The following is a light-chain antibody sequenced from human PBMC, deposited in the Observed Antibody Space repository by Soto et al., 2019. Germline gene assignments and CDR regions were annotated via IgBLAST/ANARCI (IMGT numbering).Light chain of an antibody. CDR1: SSDVGGYNY. Sequence: QSALTQPPSASGSPGQSVTISCTGTSSDVGGYNYVSWYQQHPGKAPKLMIYEVSKRTSGVPDRFSGSKSGNTASLTVSGLQAEDEADYYCTSYAGDTNLGVVGGGTKLTVL. CDR2: EVS. J-gene: IGLJ3*02. CDR3: TSYAGDTNLGV. V-gene: IGLV2-8*01.